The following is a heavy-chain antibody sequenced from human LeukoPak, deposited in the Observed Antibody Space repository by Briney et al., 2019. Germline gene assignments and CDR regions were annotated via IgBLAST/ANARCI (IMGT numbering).Heavy chain of an antibody. CDR3: ARDLQTGLAFDA. V-gene: IGHV3-21*01. J-gene: IGHJ3*01. Sequence: GGSLRLSCAASGFTFSSSTMNWVRQAPGKALEWVSSISGSGRLIWYAGSVKGRFTISRDNAAISLFLQMNSLRVEDTAVYYCARDLQTGLAFDAWGQGTVVSVSS. CDR1: GFTFSSST. D-gene: IGHD7-27*01. CDR2: ISGSGRLI.